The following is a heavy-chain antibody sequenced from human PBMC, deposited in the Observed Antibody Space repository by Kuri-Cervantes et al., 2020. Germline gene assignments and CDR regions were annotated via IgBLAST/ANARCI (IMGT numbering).Heavy chain of an antibody. D-gene: IGHD3-10*01. J-gene: IGHJ4*02. Sequence: TLSLTCTVSGGSISSSSYYWGWIRQPPGKALEWLALIYWNDDKRYSPSLKSRLTITKDTSKNQAVLTMTNMDPVDTATYYCAHIGYYYGSGSLSWYFDYWGQGTLVTVSS. CDR2: IYWNDDK. CDR3: AHIGYYYGSGSLSWYFDY. CDR1: GGSISSSSYY. V-gene: IGHV2-5*01.